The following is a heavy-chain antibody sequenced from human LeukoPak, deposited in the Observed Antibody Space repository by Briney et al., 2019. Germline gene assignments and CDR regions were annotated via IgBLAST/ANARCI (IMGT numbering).Heavy chain of an antibody. CDR2: INSDGTT. CDR1: GFTFSGDW. CDR3: GRHRIAVAGRGAFDI. Sequence: PGGSLRLSCAASGFTFSGDWMHWVRQAPGKGLVWVSRINSDGTTTYADSVKGRFTVSRDNTKSTLYLQMNSLRAEDTAVYYCGRHRIAVAGRGAFDIWGQGTTVTVSS. J-gene: IGHJ3*02. D-gene: IGHD6-19*01. V-gene: IGHV3-74*01.